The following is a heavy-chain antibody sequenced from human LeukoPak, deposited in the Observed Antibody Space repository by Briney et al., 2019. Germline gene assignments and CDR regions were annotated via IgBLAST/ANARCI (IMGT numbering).Heavy chain of an antibody. CDR3: ARMNYVSSGWGAPFDD. J-gene: IGHJ4*02. CDR2: IKQDGSKK. D-gene: IGHD3-16*01. V-gene: IGHV3-7*01. CDR1: GFTFNNEW. Sequence: GGSLRLSCAASGFTFNNEWMTWVRQAPGKGLEWVANIKQDGSKKNYVGSVQGRFTISTDNAKNSVYLQMNSLRAEDTAVYYCARMNYVSSGWGAPFDDWGQGTLVTVSS.